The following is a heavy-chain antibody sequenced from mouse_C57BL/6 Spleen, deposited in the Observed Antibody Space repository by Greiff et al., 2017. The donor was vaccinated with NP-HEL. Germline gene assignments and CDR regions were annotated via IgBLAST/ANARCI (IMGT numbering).Heavy chain of an antibody. D-gene: IGHD1-1*01. Sequence: EVQLVESGPGLVKPSQSLSLTCSVTGYSITSGYYWNWIRQFPGNKLEWMGYISYDGSNNYNPSLKNRISITRDTSKNQFFLKLNSVTTEDTATYYCAPYGSSYGFAYWGQGTLVTVSA. CDR2: ISYDGSN. V-gene: IGHV3-6*01. CDR3: APYGSSYGFAY. J-gene: IGHJ3*01. CDR1: GYSITSGYY.